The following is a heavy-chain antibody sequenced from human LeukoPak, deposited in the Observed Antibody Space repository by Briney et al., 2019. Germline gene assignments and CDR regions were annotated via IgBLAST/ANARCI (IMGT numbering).Heavy chain of an antibody. D-gene: IGHD3-16*01. CDR1: GITFSNAW. J-gene: IGHJ4*02. CDR2: IKSRPAGGTI. CDR3: TTLKRFWGSFD. V-gene: IGHV3-15*01. Sequence: GGSLRLSCAGSGITFSNAWMTWVGQAPGKGLEWVGRIKSRPAGGTIAYAAPVKGRFPISRDDSTNTVYLQMNSLKTEDTAVYYCTTLKRFWGSFDWGQGTLVTVSS.